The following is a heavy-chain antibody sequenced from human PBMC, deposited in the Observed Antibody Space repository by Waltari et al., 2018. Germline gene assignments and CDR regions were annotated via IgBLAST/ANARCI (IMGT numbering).Heavy chain of an antibody. V-gene: IGHV3-7*01. J-gene: IGHJ4*02. CDR3: ARRNGCDY. Sequence: EVQLVESGGGLVQPGGSLRLSCAASGFTFSDNWMTWVRQAPGKGREWVANRKQDGSEKYYVDSVKGRVTISRDNAKNSLYLQMNSLRAEDSAVYYCARRNGCDYWGQGTLVTVSS. CDR1: GFTFSDNW. D-gene: IGHD6-19*01. CDR2: RKQDGSEK.